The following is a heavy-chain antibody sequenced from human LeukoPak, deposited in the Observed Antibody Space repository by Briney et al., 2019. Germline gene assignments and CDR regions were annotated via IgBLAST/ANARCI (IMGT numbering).Heavy chain of an antibody. CDR3: ARDVAKWGRWPDY. Sequence: GGSLRLSCAASGFTFSSYGMHWVRQAPGRGLEWVAVIWYDGINEYYADSVKGRFTVYRDNAKHTLYLQMNSLRADDTAVYFCARDVAKWGRWPDYWGQGTLVTVSS. J-gene: IGHJ4*02. V-gene: IGHV3-33*01. CDR2: IWYDGINE. CDR1: GFTFSSYG. D-gene: IGHD7-27*01.